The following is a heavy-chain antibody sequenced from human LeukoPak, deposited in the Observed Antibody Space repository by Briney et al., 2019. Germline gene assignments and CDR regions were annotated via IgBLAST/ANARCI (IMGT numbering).Heavy chain of an antibody. CDR1: GITFSTYW. CDR2: INQDGREK. CDR3: GLGGDY. J-gene: IGHJ4*02. V-gene: IGHV3-7*01. Sequence: GGSLRLSCAASGITFSTYWMSWVRQAPGKGLEWVANINQDGREKYYVDSVKGRFTISRDNARNSLFLQMNSLRADDTAVYYCGLGGDYWGQGTLVTVSS. D-gene: IGHD3-16*01.